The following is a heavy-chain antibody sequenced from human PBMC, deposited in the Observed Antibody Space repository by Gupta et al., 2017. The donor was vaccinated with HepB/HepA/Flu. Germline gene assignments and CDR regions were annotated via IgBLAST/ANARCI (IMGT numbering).Heavy chain of an antibody. Sequence: QVQLVQSGAEVKKPGSSVKVSCKASGGTFSSYAISWVRQAPGQGLEWMGGIIPIFGTANYAQKFQGRVTITADESTSTAYMELSSLRSEDTAVYYCARGGITIFGVVKLPPPTPRYYYYMDVWGKGTTVTVSS. V-gene: IGHV1-69*01. D-gene: IGHD3-3*01. CDR3: ARGGITIFGVVKLPPPTPRYYYYMDV. CDR2: IIPIFGTA. CDR1: GGTFSSYA. J-gene: IGHJ6*03.